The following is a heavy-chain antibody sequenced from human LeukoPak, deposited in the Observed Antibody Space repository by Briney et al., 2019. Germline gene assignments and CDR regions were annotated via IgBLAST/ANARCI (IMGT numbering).Heavy chain of an antibody. CDR3: ARDRGCSGGSCYPDY. CDR2: ISSSSSYI. CDR1: GFTFSSYS. J-gene: IGHJ4*02. V-gene: IGHV3-21*01. D-gene: IGHD2-15*01. Sequence: GGSLRLSCAASGFTFSSYSMNWVRQAPGKGLEWVSSISSSSSYIYYADSVKGRFTISRDNAKNSLYLQMISLRVDDTAIYYCARDRGCSGGSCYPDYWGQGTLVTVSS.